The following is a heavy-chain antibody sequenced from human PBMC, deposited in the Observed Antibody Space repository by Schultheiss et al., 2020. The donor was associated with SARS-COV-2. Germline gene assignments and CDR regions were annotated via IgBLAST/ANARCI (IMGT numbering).Heavy chain of an antibody. D-gene: IGHD3-22*01. CDR2: IKQDGSEK. J-gene: IGHJ6*02. V-gene: IGHV3-7*01. Sequence: GGSLRLSCAASGFTFSSYWMSWVRQAPGKGLEWVANIKQDGSEKYYVDSVKGRFTISRDNAKNTLYLQMNSLRAEDTAVYYCARDRRVVVITFSMDVWGQGTTVTVSS. CDR3: ARDRRVVVITFSMDV. CDR1: GFTFSSYW.